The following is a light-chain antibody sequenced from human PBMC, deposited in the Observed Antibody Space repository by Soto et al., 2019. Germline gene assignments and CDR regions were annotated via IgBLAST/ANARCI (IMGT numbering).Light chain of an antibody. V-gene: IGLV2-14*01. J-gene: IGLJ1*01. CDR3: ASYSSSGTYV. CDR1: SSDVGGYHY. CDR2: EVS. Sequence: QSALTQPASVSGSPGQSITISCTGTSSDVGGYHYVSWYQLHPGKAPKLMIHEVSERPSGVANRFSGSKSGNTASLTISGLQDEDEDDYYCASYSSSGTYVFGSGTKVTVL.